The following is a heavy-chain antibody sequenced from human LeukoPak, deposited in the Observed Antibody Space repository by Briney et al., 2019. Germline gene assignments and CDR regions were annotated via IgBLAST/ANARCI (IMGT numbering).Heavy chain of an antibody. D-gene: IGHD4-17*01. CDR3: ARVRYGDYVN. CDR2: INHSGST. CDR1: GGSFSGYY. Sequence: SETLSLTCAVYGGSFSGYYWSWIRQPPGKGLEWIGEINHSGSTNYNPSHKSRVTISVDTSKNQFSLKLSSVTAADTAVYYCARVRYGDYVNWGQGTLVTVSS. V-gene: IGHV4-34*01. J-gene: IGHJ4*02.